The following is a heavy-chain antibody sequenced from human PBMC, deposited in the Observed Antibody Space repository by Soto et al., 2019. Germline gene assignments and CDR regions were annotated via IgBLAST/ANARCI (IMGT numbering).Heavy chain of an antibody. D-gene: IGHD3-22*01. CDR1: GYTFTSYG. V-gene: IGHV1-18*04. J-gene: IGHJ4*02. Sequence: ASVKVSCKASGYTFTSYGISWVRQAPGQGLEWMGWISAYNGNTNYAQKLQGRVTMTTDTSTSTAYMELRSLRSDDTAVYYCARDYYYDSSGYPTHSDYWGQGTLVTVS. CDR2: ISAYNGNT. CDR3: ARDYYYDSSGYPTHSDY.